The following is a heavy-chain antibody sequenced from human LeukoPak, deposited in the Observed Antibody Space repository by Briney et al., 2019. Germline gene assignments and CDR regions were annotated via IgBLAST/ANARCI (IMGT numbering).Heavy chain of an antibody. D-gene: IGHD3-22*01. CDR3: ARAKWSSDSSGRFAFDI. Sequence: SETLSLTCTVSGGSISSSHYYWGWIRQPPGKGLEWLATIYYSGSTDYNTSLKSRITISADTSKKQFSLKLSSVTAADTAVYYCARAKWSSDSSGRFAFDIWGQGTMVTVSS. V-gene: IGHV4-39*01. CDR2: IYYSGST. J-gene: IGHJ3*02. CDR1: GGSISSSHYY.